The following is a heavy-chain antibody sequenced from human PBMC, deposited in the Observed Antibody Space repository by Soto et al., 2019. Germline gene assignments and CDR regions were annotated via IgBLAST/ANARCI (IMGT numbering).Heavy chain of an antibody. CDR2: IKQDGSEK. J-gene: IGHJ5*02. V-gene: IGHV3-7*01. CDR1: GFTFSSYW. Sequence: GSLRLSFAASGFTFSSYWMSWFRQAPGKGLEWVANIKQDGSEKYYVDSVKGRFTISRDNAKNSLYLQMNSLRAEDTAVYYCARDPSSSTSGINWFDPWGQGTLVTVSS. D-gene: IGHD2-2*01. CDR3: ARDPSSSTSGINWFDP.